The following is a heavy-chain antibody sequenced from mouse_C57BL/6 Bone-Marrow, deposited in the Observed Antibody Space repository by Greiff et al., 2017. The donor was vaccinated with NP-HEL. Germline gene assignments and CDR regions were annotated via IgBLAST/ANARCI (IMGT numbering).Heavy chain of an antibody. V-gene: IGHV1-82*01. CDR1: GYAFSSSW. CDR3: AGSSYYYYAMDY. CDR2: IYPGDGDT. D-gene: IGHD1-1*01. J-gene: IGHJ4*01. Sequence: VQLQQSGPELVKPGASVKISCKASGYAFSSSWMNWVKQRPGKGLEWIGRIYPGDGDTNYNGKFKGKATLTADKSSSTAYMQLSSLTSEDSAVYFCAGSSYYYYAMDYWGQGTSVTVSS.